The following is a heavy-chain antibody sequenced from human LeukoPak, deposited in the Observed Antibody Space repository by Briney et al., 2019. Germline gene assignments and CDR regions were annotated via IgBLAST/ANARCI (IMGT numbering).Heavy chain of an antibody. V-gene: IGHV4-39*01. D-gene: IGHD3-16*01. CDR2: IYYSGST. CDR1: GFTFSSYA. CDR3: ASLGILYAFDI. Sequence: GSLRLSCAASGFTFSSYAMSWVRQPPGKGLEWIGSIYYSGSTYYNPSLKSRVTISVDTSKNQFSLKLSSVTAADTAVYYCASLGILYAFDIWGQGTMVTVSS. J-gene: IGHJ3*02.